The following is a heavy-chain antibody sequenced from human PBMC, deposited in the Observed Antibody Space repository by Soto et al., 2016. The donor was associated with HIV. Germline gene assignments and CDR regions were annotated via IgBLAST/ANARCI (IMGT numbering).Heavy chain of an antibody. J-gene: IGHJ4*02. D-gene: IGHD2-15*01. Sequence: VQLQESGPGLVKPSETLSLTCNVSGGSIRSYLWNWIRQSPGKGLEWIGYIYYNGDTNYNPALKSRVTILVDMSNSQFSLKMNSATAADTALYFCAAWAVSSTTAHLDYWGQGTLITVSS. CDR1: GGSIRSYL. V-gene: IGHV4-59*12. CDR3: AAWAVSSTTAHLDY. CDR2: IYYNGDT.